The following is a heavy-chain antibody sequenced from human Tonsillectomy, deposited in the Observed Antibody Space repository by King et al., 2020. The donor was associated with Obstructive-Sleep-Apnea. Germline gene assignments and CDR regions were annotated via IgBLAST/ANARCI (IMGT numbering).Heavy chain of an antibody. D-gene: IGHD6-13*01. Sequence: VQLVESGGGLVQPGWSLRLSCGASGFTFDDYAMHWVRQVPGKGLEWVAGISWDSATIGYADSVKGRFTISRDNARTSLYLQMNSLKSEDTALYYCVKEIAAAAWGFMDVWGQGTTVTVSS. CDR2: ISWDSATI. V-gene: IGHV3-9*01. CDR3: VKEIAAAAWGFMDV. CDR1: GFTFDDYA. J-gene: IGHJ6*02.